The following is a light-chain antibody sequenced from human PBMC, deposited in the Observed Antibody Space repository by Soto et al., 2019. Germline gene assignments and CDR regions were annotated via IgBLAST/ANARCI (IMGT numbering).Light chain of an antibody. CDR2: GAS. CDR1: QSVSSSY. V-gene: IGKV3-20*01. Sequence: EIVLTQSPGTLSLSPGERATLSCRASQSVSSSYLAWYQQKPGQAPRLLIYGASSRATCIPDRFSGSGSGTDFTLTISRLETEDFAVYYCQQYGSSLWTFGQGTKVEIK. CDR3: QQYGSSLWT. J-gene: IGKJ1*01.